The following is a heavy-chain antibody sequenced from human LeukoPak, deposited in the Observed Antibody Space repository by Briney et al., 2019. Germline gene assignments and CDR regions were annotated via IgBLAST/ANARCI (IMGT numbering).Heavy chain of an antibody. CDR2: IYYSGST. Sequence: SQTLSLTCTVSGGSISSGGYYWSWIRQHPGKGLEWTGYIYYSGSTYYNPSLKSRVTISVDTSKNQFSLKLSSVTAADTAVYYCARGSFPANWFDPWGQGTLVTVSS. CDR1: GGSISSGGYY. J-gene: IGHJ5*02. V-gene: IGHV4-31*03. D-gene: IGHD6-13*01. CDR3: ARGSFPANWFDP.